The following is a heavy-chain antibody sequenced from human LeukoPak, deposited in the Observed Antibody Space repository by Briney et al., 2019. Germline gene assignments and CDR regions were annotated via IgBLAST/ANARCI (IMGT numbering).Heavy chain of an antibody. V-gene: IGHV4-4*07. J-gene: IGHJ6*02. Sequence: KPSETLSLTCTVSGGSISSYYWSWIRQPAGKGLEWVGRIYSSGSTNYNPSLRSRVTMSVDTSKNQFSLKLNSVTAADTAVYSCARDWGSGSYYYGMDVWGQGTTVTVSS. CDR3: ARDWGSGSYYYGMDV. D-gene: IGHD3-10*01. CDR2: IYSSGST. CDR1: GGSISSYY.